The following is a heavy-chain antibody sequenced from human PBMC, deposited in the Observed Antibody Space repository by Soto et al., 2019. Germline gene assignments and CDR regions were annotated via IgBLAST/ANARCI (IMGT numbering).Heavy chain of an antibody. D-gene: IGHD6-6*01. CDR2: IIPIFGTA. V-gene: IGHV1-69*13. CDR3: ARCGSSPNWFEP. J-gene: IGHJ5*02. CDR1: GGTFSSYA. Sequence: AAVKVSCKASGGTFSSYAISCVRQAPGQVLEWMGGIIPIFGTANYAQKFQGRVTITADESTSTAYMELSSLRSEDTAVYYCARCGSSPNWFEPWGQGTLVTVSS.